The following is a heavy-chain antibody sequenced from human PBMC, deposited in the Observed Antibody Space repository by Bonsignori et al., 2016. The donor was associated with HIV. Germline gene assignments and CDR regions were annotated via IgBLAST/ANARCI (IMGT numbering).Heavy chain of an antibody. J-gene: IGHJ3*02. Sequence: VRQAPGKGLEWMGIIYPGDSDTRYSPSFQGQVTISADKSISTAYLQWSSLKASDTAMYYCARRGTSDAFDIWGQGTMVTVSS. D-gene: IGHD1-7*01. V-gene: IGHV5-51*01. CDR2: IYPGDSDT. CDR3: ARRGTSDAFDI.